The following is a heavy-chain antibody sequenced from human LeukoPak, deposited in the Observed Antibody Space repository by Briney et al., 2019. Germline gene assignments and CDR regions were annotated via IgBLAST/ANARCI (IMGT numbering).Heavy chain of an antibody. J-gene: IGHJ4*02. CDR2: ISGSGGSI. D-gene: IGHD1-7*01. CDR3: AQGTNWNYYFDY. CDR1: VFTFSSYA. V-gene: IGHV3-23*01. Sequence: GGSLRLSCAASVFTFSSYAMSWVRQAPGKGLERVSAISGSGGSIYYADSVKGRFTISRDNSKNTLYLQMNSLRAEDTAVYYCAQGTNWNYYFDYWGQGTLVTVSS.